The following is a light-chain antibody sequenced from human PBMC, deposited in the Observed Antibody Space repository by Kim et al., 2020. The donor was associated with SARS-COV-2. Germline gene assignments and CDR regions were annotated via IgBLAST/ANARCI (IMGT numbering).Light chain of an antibody. V-gene: IGLV2-14*01. CDR1: SSDVGGYNY. CDR3: SSYSTTSTPVV. CDR2: DVS. J-gene: IGLJ2*01. Sequence: QSALTQPASVSGSPGQSITIFCTGTSSDVGGYNYVSWYQQHPGKAPTLMIYDVSRRPSGVPNRFSGSKSGNTASLTISGLQAEGEAVYYCSSYSTTSTPVVFGGGTK.